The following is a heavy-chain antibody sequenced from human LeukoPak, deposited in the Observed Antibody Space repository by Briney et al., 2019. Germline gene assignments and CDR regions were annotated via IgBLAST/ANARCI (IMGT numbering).Heavy chain of an antibody. Sequence: PGGSLRLSCAASGFTFSSYWMHWVRHAPGKGLVWVSRINSDGSSTSYADSVKGRSTISRDNAKNTLYLQMNSLRAEDTAVYYCARASRTLYSSGRWGTSFDYWGQGTLVTVSS. D-gene: IGHD6-19*01. CDR1: GFTFSSYW. CDR3: ARASRTLYSSGRWGTSFDY. J-gene: IGHJ4*02. CDR2: INSDGSST. V-gene: IGHV3-74*01.